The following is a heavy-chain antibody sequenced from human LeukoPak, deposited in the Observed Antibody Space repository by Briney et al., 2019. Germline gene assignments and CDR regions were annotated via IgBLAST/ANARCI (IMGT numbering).Heavy chain of an antibody. D-gene: IGHD1-26*01. Sequence: PSETLSLTCTVSGGSISSSSYYWGWIRQPPGKGLEWIGSIYYSGSTYYNPSLKSRVTISVDTSKNQFSLKLSSVTAADTAVYYCARASGSYWPRYYFDYWGQGTLVTVSS. V-gene: IGHV4-39*07. CDR3: ARASGSYWPRYYFDY. CDR1: GGSISSSSYY. CDR2: IYYSGST. J-gene: IGHJ4*02.